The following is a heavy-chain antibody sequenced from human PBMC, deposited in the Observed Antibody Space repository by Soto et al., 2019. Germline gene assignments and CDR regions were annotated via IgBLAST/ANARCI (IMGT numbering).Heavy chain of an antibody. CDR1: GFTFSSYA. Sequence: LRLSCSASGFTFSSYAMHWVRQAPGKGLEYVSAISSNGGSTYYADSVKGRFTISRDNSKNTLYLQMSSLRAEDTAVYYCVSSFLYYYDSSGYYTMPSYYFDYWGQGTLVTVSS. CDR3: VSSFLYYYDSSGYYTMPSYYFDY. V-gene: IGHV3-64D*06. CDR2: ISSNGGST. D-gene: IGHD3-22*01. J-gene: IGHJ4*02.